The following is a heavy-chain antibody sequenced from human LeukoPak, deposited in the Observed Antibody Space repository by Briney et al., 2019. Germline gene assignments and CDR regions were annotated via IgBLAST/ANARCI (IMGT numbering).Heavy chain of an antibody. D-gene: IGHD2-2*01. CDR2: IYHSGNT. J-gene: IGHJ5*02. CDR3: AREKGGYCSSTSCYGRGWFDP. Sequence: SETLSLTCAVSGGSISSGGYSWSWIRQPPGKGLEWIGYIYHSGNTYYNPSLKSRVTISVDRSKNLFSLKLSSVTAADTAVYYCAREKGGYCSSTSCYGRGWFDPWGQGTLVTVSS. CDR1: GGSISSGGYS. V-gene: IGHV4-30-2*01.